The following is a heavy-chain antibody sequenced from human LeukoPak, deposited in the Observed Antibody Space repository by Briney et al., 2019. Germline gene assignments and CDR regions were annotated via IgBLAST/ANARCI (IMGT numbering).Heavy chain of an antibody. Sequence: GGSLRLSCAASGFSFSSYEMKWIRQAPGKRLEWISHSSSGGRNIYYADSVKGRFTVSRDNAKNLLYLQMSSLRAEDTAVYYCARSHIAVAGLDYWGQGTLVTVSS. V-gene: IGHV3-48*03. D-gene: IGHD6-19*01. CDR1: GFSFSSYE. J-gene: IGHJ4*02. CDR2: SSSGGRNI. CDR3: ARSHIAVAGLDY.